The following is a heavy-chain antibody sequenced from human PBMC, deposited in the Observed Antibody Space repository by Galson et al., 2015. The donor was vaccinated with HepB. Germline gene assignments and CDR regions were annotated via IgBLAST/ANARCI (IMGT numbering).Heavy chain of an antibody. CDR1: GGTFTNYA. J-gene: IGHJ4*02. CDR2: IIPSLDIA. CDR3: ARAYCSNGDCFDRVDYFDY. Sequence: SVKVSCKASGGTFTNYAFSWMRQAPGHELEWMGRIIPSLDIANYALKFQGRVTIIADKSTNTAYMELRSLRSDDTAMYYCARAYCSNGDCFDRVDYFDYWGQGTLVTVSS. V-gene: IGHV1-69*04. D-gene: IGHD2-8*01.